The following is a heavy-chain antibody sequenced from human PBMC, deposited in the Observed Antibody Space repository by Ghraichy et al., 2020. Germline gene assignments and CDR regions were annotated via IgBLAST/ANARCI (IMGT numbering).Heavy chain of an antibody. V-gene: IGHV3-13*01. J-gene: IGHJ4*02. Sequence: GESLKISCAASGFTFSTYDIHWVRQATGKGLEWVSGIGAAGDTYYPGSVKGRFTISRENAKNSLYLQLNSLRAGDTAVYYCARARDSHCLGGICSYYFDYWGQGTLVTVSS. D-gene: IGHD4-23*01. CDR2: IGAAGDT. CDR1: GFTFSTYD. CDR3: ARARDSHCLGGICSYYFDY.